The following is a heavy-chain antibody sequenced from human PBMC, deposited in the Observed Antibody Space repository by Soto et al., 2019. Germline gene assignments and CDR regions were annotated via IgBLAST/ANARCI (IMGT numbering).Heavy chain of an antibody. D-gene: IGHD6-13*01. CDR2: INHSGST. J-gene: IGHJ4*02. Sequence: PSETLSLTCAVYGGSFSGYYWSWIRQPPGKGLEWIGEINHSGSTNYNPSLKSRVTISVDTSKNQFSLKLSSVTAADTAVYYCARGVIAAAGRDLIAEPIDYWGQGTLLTVSS. V-gene: IGHV4-34*01. CDR3: ARGVIAAAGRDLIAEPIDY. CDR1: GGSFSGYY.